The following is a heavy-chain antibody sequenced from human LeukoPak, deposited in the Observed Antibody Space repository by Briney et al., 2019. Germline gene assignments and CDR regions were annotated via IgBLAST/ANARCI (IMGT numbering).Heavy chain of an antibody. Sequence: PSETLSLTCAVYGGSFSGYYWSWIRQPPGKGLEWIGEINHSGSTNYNPSLKSRVTISVDTSKNRFSLKLSSVTAADTAVYYCARDGDDSSGYYSFFDYWGQGTLVTVSS. CDR1: GGSFSGYY. CDR3: ARDGDDSSGYYSFFDY. CDR2: INHSGST. J-gene: IGHJ4*02. D-gene: IGHD3-22*01. V-gene: IGHV4-34*01.